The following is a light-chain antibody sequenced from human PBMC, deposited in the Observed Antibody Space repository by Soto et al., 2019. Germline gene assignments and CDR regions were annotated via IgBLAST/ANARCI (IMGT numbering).Light chain of an antibody. CDR1: SSDVGGFDH. V-gene: IGLV2-14*03. CDR3: NSFTTTNTYV. J-gene: IGLJ1*01. CDR2: DVS. Sequence: QSVLTQPASWSGSPGPSITISRTGASSDVGGFDHVSWYQQHPGKVPRLLIYDVSSRPSGVSDRFSGSKSGNTASLTISGLQAEDEADYYCNSFTTTNTYVFGTGTKVTVL.